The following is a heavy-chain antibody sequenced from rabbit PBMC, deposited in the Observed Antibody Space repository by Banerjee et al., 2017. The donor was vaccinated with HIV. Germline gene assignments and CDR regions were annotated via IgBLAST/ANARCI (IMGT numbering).Heavy chain of an antibody. V-gene: IGHV1S47*01. CDR3: ARSGYSYADSGDYFNL. Sequence: QEQLVESGGGLVQPGGSLKLSCKASGFDFSSYGVSWVRQAPGKGLEWIGYIDPVFGSTYYASWVNGRFTISSHNAQNTLYLKLNSLTAADTATYFCARSGYSYADSGDYFNLWGQGTLVTVS. CDR2: IDPVFGST. D-gene: IGHD2-1*01. J-gene: IGHJ4*01. CDR1: GFDFSSYG.